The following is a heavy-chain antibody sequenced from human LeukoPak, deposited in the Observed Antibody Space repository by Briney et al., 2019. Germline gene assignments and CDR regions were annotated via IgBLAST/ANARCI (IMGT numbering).Heavy chain of an antibody. J-gene: IGHJ4*02. CDR1: GYTFTGYY. CDR3: ARGRSSTVPYFDY. D-gene: IGHD2-2*01. CDR2: INPNSGGT. Sequence: ASVKVSCKASGYTFTGYYMHWVRQAPGQGLEWMGWINPNSGGTNYAQKFQGRVTITRDTSISTAYMELSRLRSDDTAVYYCARGRSSTVPYFDYWGQGTLVTVSS. V-gene: IGHV1-2*02.